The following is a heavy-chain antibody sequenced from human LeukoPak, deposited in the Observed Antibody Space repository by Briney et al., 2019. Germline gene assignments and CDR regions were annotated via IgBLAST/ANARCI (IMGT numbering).Heavy chain of an antibody. CDR1: GGTFSSYA. V-gene: IGHV7-4-1*02. J-gene: IGHJ6*03. CDR2: INTKTGNP. CDR3: ARRRSGWYEDYYYMDV. Sequence: ASVKVSCKASGGTFSSYAISWVRQAPGQGLEWLGWINTKTGNPTFAQGFTGRFVFSLDTSVSTAYLQISSLKAEDTAVYYCARRRSGWYEDYYYMDVWGKGTTVTVSS. D-gene: IGHD6-19*01.